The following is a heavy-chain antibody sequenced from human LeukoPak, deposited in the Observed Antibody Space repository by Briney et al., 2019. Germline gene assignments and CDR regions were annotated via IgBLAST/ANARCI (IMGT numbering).Heavy chain of an antibody. V-gene: IGHV3-23*01. CDR3: AIYRDEYQLLPEPDY. CDR2: ISGSGGST. Sequence: GGSLRLSCAASGFTFSSYAMSWVRQAPGKGLEWVSAISGSGGSTYYADSVKGRFTISRDNSKNTLYLQMNSLRAEDTAVYYCAIYRDEYQLLPEPDYWGQGTLVTVSS. J-gene: IGHJ4*02. CDR1: GFTFSSYA. D-gene: IGHD2-2*01.